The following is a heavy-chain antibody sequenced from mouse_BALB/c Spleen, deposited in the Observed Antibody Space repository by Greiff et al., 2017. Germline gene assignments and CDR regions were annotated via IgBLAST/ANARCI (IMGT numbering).Heavy chain of an antibody. D-gene: IGHD2-3*01. Sequence: DVKLQESGGGLVQPGGSRKLSCAASGFTFSSFGMHWVRQAPEKGLEWVAYISSGSSTIYYADTVKGRFTISRDNPKNTLFLQMTSLRSEDTAMYYCARSGDGYYFDYWGQGTTLTVSS. J-gene: IGHJ2*01. CDR2: ISSGSSTI. CDR1: GFTFSSFG. CDR3: ARSGDGYYFDY. V-gene: IGHV5-17*02.